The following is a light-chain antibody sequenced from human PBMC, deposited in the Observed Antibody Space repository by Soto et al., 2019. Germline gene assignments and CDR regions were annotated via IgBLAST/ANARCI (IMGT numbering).Light chain of an antibody. Sequence: QSALTQPASVSGSPGQSITVSCTGTSGDVGAYNHVSWYQQHPGKAPKLIISEVTNRPSGVSNRFSGSKSGNTASLTISGLQTEDEADYYCTSYTTIRTYVFXSGTKVTVL. CDR2: EVT. V-gene: IGLV2-14*01. J-gene: IGLJ1*01. CDR1: SGDVGAYNH. CDR3: TSYTTIRTYV.